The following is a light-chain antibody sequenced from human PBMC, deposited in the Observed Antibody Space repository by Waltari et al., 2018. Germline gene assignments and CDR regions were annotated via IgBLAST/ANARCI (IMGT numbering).Light chain of an antibody. Sequence: EIVLTQSPATLSLSPGERATLSCRASQSVRSFLAWYQHKPGQAPRLLIYEASKMATGVPDRFSGSGSGTDFSLTISSLEPEDFAVYYCQQCDNWPPLTFGGGTKVE. CDR1: QSVRSF. CDR2: EAS. CDR3: QQCDNWPPLT. V-gene: IGKV3-11*01. J-gene: IGKJ4*01.